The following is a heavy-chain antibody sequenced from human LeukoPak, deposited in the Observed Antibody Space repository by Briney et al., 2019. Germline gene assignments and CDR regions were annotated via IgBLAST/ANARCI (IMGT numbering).Heavy chain of an antibody. Sequence: SETLSLTCTVSGGSVSSGSYYWSWIRQLPGKGLEWIGYIYYSGSTNYNPSLKSRVTISVDTSKNQFSLKLSSVTAADTAVYYCARINRASTSYDYWGQGTLVTVSS. J-gene: IGHJ4*02. CDR3: ARINRASTSYDY. CDR1: GGSVSSGSYY. D-gene: IGHD2-2*01. V-gene: IGHV4-61*01. CDR2: IYYSGST.